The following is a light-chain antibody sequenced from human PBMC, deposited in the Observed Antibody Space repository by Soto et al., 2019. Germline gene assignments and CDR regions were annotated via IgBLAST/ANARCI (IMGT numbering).Light chain of an antibody. V-gene: IGKV3-20*01. CDR3: LLCGGSQVYS. CDR1: ESISSSY. CDR2: AAS. J-gene: IGKJ2*01. Sequence: EIVLTQSPGTLSLSPGEGATLSCRASESISSSYLAWYQQRPGQSHRRLIYAASNRAAGIPDWFSGSGSGAAFTLTIMRLEPEDFALYYCLLCGGSQVYSFGRGTKLHIK.